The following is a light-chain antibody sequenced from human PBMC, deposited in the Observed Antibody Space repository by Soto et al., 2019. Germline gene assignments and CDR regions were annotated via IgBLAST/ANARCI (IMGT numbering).Light chain of an antibody. V-gene: IGKV3-15*01. CDR1: QSVSSN. Sequence: VMSQSPGPLSLYSRETATLSCRASQSVSSNLAWYQQKPGHAPSLLIYGASTRATGTPARFSGSGSGTEFTLTISSLQSEDFAVYYCQQYIRWPLTFGGGTKVDI. CDR3: QQYIRWPLT. CDR2: GAS. J-gene: IGKJ4*01.